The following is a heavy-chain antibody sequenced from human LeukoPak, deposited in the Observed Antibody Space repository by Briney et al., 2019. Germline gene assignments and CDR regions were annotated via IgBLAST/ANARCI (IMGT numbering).Heavy chain of an antibody. D-gene: IGHD3-10*01. Sequence: PSETLPLTCTVSGGSISSKSYYWSWIRQPAGKGLEWIGRIYTSGSTNYHPSLKSRVTISIDTSKNQFSLKLTSVTAADTAVYYCARWASVRFDYWGQGTLVTVSS. CDR1: GGSISSKSYY. CDR2: IYTSGST. CDR3: ARWASVRFDY. J-gene: IGHJ4*02. V-gene: IGHV4-61*02.